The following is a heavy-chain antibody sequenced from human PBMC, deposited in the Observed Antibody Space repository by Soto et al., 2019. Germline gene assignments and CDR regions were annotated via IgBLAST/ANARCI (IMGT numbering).Heavy chain of an antibody. V-gene: IGHV3-21*01. D-gene: IGHD1-1*01. CDR2: ISSSSSYI. CDR3: ARDVRISRWRWYNWNEGGAFDI. J-gene: IGHJ3*02. Sequence: GGSLRLSCAASGFTFSSYSMNWVRQAPGKGLEGVSSISSSSSYIYYADSVKGRFTISRDNAKNSLYLQMNSLRAEDTAVYYCARDVRISRWRWYNWNEGGAFDIWGQGTMVTVSS. CDR1: GFTFSSYS.